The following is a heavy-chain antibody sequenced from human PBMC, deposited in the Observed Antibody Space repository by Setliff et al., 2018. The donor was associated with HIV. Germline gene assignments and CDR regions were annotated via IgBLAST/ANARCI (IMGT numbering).Heavy chain of an antibody. CDR3: ARVTYGSGSRNFDY. Sequence: SETLSLTCAVSGYFISSGYYWGWIRQPPGKGLEWIGSLYHTGSTYYNPSLKSRVTISVDTSKNQFSLKLSSVTAADTAIYFCARVTYGSGSRNFDYWGQGTPVTVSS. D-gene: IGHD3-10*01. CDR2: LYHTGST. V-gene: IGHV4-38-2*01. CDR1: GYFISSGYY. J-gene: IGHJ4*02.